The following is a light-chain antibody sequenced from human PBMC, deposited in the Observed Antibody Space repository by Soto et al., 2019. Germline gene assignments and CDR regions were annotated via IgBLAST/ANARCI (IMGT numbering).Light chain of an antibody. V-gene: IGKV3-11*01. J-gene: IGKJ4*01. CDR1: QSVSSD. CDR2: DAS. Sequence: EIVLTQSAGTLSLSPGERATLSCRASQSVSSDLAGYQQKPGQAPRLLIYDASNRATGIPARFSGSGSGTDFTLTIRSLEPEDFSVYYCQHRANWPLTLGRRTKV. CDR3: QHRANWPLT.